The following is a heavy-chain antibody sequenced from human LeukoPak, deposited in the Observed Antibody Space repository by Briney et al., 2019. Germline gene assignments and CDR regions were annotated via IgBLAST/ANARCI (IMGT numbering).Heavy chain of an antibody. CDR3: ARGCSSTSCYWSDY. CDR2: ISAYNGNT. D-gene: IGHD2-2*01. CDR1: GYTFTSYG. J-gene: IGHJ4*02. V-gene: IGHV1-18*01. Sequence: EASVKVSCKASGYTFTSYGISWVRQAPGQGLEWMGWISAYNGNTNYAQNLQGRVTMTTDTSTSTAYMELRSLRSDDTAVYYCARGCSSTSCYWSDYWGQGTLVTVSS.